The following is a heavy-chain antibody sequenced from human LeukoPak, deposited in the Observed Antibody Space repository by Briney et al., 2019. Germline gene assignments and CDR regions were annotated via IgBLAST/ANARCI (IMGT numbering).Heavy chain of an antibody. V-gene: IGHV3-21*01. CDR1: GFTFSSYS. CDR2: ISSSSSYI. J-gene: IGHJ4*02. Sequence: GGSLRLSCAAPGFTFSSYSMNWVRQAPGKGLEWVSSISSSSSYIYYADSVKGRFTISRDNAKNSLYLQMNSLRAEDTAVYYCARERGSEIEGATRQDFDYWGQGTLVTVSS. D-gene: IGHD1-26*01. CDR3: ARERGSEIEGATRQDFDY.